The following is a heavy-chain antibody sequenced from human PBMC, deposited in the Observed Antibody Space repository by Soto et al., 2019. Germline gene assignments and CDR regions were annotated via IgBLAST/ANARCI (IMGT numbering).Heavy chain of an antibody. CDR2: ISGSGGST. D-gene: IGHD2-2*01. CDR1: GFTFSSYA. CDR3: AKEVVVPAAKVSGWFDP. V-gene: IGHV3-23*01. Sequence: PGGSLRLSCAASGFTFSSYAMSWVRQAPGKGLEWVSAISGSGGSTYYADSVKGRFTISRDNSKNTLYLQMNSLRAEDTAVYYCAKEVVVPAAKVSGWFDPWGQGTLVTVSS. J-gene: IGHJ5*02.